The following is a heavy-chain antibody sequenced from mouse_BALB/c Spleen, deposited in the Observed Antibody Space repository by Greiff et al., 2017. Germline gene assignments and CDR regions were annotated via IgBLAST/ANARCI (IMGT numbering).Heavy chain of an antibody. CDR2: ISYSGST. CDR1: GYSITSDYA. Sequence: EVKVEESGPGLVKPSQSLSLTCTVTGYSITSDYAWNWIRQFPGNKLEWMGYISYSGSTSYNPSLKSRISITRDTSKNQFFLQLNSVTTEDTATYYCASGGDDAMDYWGQGTSVTVSS. CDR3: ASGGDDAMDY. V-gene: IGHV3-2*02. J-gene: IGHJ4*01.